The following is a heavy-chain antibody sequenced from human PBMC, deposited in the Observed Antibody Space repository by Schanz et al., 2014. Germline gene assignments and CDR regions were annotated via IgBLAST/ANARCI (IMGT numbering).Heavy chain of an antibody. D-gene: IGHD3-22*01. CDR1: GFSFSGFG. CDR3: AKDHFGHYDSSGCSDCYYYGMDV. CDR2: ISYDGRNK. Sequence: QVQLVESGGGVVQPGRSLRLSCAGSGFSFSGFGMHWVRQAPGKGLEWGAVISYDGRNKYFADSVKGRFTISRDNSKNTLFLQVNSLRAEDTAVYYCAKDHFGHYDSSGCSDCYYYGMDVWGQGTTVTVSS. J-gene: IGHJ6*02. V-gene: IGHV3-30*18.